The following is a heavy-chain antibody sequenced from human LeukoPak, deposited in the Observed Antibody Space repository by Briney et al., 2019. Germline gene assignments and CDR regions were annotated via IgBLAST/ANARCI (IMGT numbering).Heavy chain of an antibody. D-gene: IGHD1-26*01. Sequence: PGGSLRLSCAASGFTFSAYSMNWVRQAPGKGLDWVSYISSRSFTIYYADSVKGRFTISRDNSKNTLYLQMNSLRAEDTAVYYCAKDQRRGIVGATTGLDYYYYYGMDVWGQGTTVTVSS. V-gene: IGHV3-48*01. CDR2: ISSRSFTI. J-gene: IGHJ6*02. CDR3: AKDQRRGIVGATTGLDYYYYYGMDV. CDR1: GFTFSAYS.